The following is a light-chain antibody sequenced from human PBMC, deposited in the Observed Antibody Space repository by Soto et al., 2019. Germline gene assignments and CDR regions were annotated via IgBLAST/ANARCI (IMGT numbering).Light chain of an antibody. CDR1: QSISSY. V-gene: IGKV1-39*01. CDR2: AAS. J-gene: IGKJ2*01. Sequence: DIQMTQSPSSLSASVGDRVTMTCRASQSISSYLNWYQQKPGKAPKLLIYAASSLQSGVPSRFSGSGSGTDFTLTISSLQPEDFATYYCQKSYGSPHTFGQGTKLEIK. CDR3: QKSYGSPHT.